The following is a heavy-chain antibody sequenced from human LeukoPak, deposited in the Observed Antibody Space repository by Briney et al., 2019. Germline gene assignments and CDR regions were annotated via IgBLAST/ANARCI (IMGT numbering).Heavy chain of an antibody. CDR3: ARARNDPTFDP. CDR1: GGSISSDNYS. V-gene: IGHV4-30-2*01. Sequence: SEALSPTCAVSGGSISSDNYSWSWIRQPPGKGLEWIGYIYHSGSTYYNSSLKSRVSISVDRSKNQFSLKLSSVTAADTAVYYCARARNDPTFDPWGQGTLVTVSS. J-gene: IGHJ5*02. CDR2: IYHSGST. D-gene: IGHD1-1*01.